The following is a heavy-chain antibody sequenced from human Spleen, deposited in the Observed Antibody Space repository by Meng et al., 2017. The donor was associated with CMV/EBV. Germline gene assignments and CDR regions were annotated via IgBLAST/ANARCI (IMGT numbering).Heavy chain of an antibody. CDR1: GFTFSVYT. CDR2: ISSSSTYI. V-gene: IGHV3-21*01. D-gene: IGHD2-2*01. J-gene: IGHJ4*02. Sequence: GGSLRLSCAASGFTFSVYTMNWVRQAPGQGLEWVSYISSSSTYIYYADSVKGRFTVSRDNAKNSLYLQMNSLRAEDTAVYYCARDRGQYCSSTSCYFDYWGQGTLVTVSS. CDR3: ARDRGQYCSSTSCYFDY.